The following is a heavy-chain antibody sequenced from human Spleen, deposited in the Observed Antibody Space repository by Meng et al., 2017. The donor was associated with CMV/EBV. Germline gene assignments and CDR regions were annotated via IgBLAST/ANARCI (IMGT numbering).Heavy chain of an antibody. V-gene: IGHV3-7*01. CDR2: IKEDGSEN. Sequence: GGSLRLSCAASAFTFSTSWMSWVRQAPGKGLQWVGNIKEDGSENNYLDSVKGRFTISRDNAKNSVYLHMSSLRAEDTAMYYCAKDMPSLKAAAAGEHYYYGMDVWGQGTTVTVSS. CDR3: AKDMPSLKAAAAGEHYYYGMDV. J-gene: IGHJ6*02. CDR1: AFTFSTSW. D-gene: IGHD6-13*01.